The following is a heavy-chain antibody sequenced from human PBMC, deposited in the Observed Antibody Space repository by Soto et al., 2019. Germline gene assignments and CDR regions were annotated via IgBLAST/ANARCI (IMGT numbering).Heavy chain of an antibody. V-gene: IGHV2-5*02. J-gene: IGHJ3*02. Sequence: QITLKESGPTLVKPTQTLTLTCTFSGFSLNTTAVGVGWIRQPPGKALEWLALIYWDNDKRYNPSLKTRLTITKDTSKNQVVLKMTNMDPVDTATYFCALREGVDYVWGSYKDAFDIWGRGTMVTVSS. CDR2: IYWDNDK. CDR1: GFSLNTTAVG. D-gene: IGHD3-16*01. CDR3: ALREGVDYVWGSYKDAFDI.